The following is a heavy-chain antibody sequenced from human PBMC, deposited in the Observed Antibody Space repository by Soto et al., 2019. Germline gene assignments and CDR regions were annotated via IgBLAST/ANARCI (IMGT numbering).Heavy chain of an antibody. Sequence: TLSLTCTVSGGSISSGGYYWSWIRQHPGKGLEWIGYIYYSGSTYYNPSLKSRVTISVDTSKNQFSLKLGSVTAADTAVYYCAREWDAAPRAFDYWGQGTLVTVSS. V-gene: IGHV4-31*02. CDR1: GGSISSGGYY. CDR3: AREWDAAPRAFDY. J-gene: IGHJ4*02. D-gene: IGHD1-26*01. CDR2: IYYSGST.